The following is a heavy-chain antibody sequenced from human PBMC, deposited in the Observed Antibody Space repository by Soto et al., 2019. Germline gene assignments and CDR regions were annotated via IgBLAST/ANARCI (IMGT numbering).Heavy chain of an antibody. J-gene: IGHJ4*02. Sequence: SETLSLTCTVSGGSTIAYYWNWMRQPPGKGLQWIGYTYYSGSTTYNPSLKSRVTISVDSSKNQFSLKLDSVTPADTAVYYCARVRGTAGKRYFDYWGPGTLVT. D-gene: IGHD6-13*01. V-gene: IGHV4-59*01. CDR1: GGSTIAYY. CDR3: ARVRGTAGKRYFDY. CDR2: TYYSGST.